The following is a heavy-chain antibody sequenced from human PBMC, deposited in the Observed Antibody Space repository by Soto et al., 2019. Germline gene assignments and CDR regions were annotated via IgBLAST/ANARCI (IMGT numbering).Heavy chain of an antibody. D-gene: IGHD6-19*01. CDR2: INAGNGNT. CDR1: GYTFTGYA. V-gene: IGHV1-3*05. Sequence: QVQLVQSGTDEKKPGASVKVSCKASGYTFTGYAMHWVRQAPGQRLEWMGWINAGNGNTKYSQKFQGRVTITRDTSASTAYMELSSLRSEDTAVYYSARAVAVAADFDYWGQGTLVTVSS. J-gene: IGHJ4*02. CDR3: ARAVAVAADFDY.